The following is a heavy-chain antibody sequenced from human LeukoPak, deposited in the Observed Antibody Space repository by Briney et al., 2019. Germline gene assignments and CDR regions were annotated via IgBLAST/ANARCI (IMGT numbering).Heavy chain of an antibody. CDR2: IKSKTDGGTA. CDR1: GFTFTNAW. D-gene: IGHD6-19*01. Sequence: GGSLRLSCAASGFTFTNAWVIWVRQAPGKGLEWVGLIKSKTDGGTADYAALVRGRFTISRDDSKNILYLQMNSLKVDDTAVYYCSTGSATGWYVYWGQGTLVTVSS. J-gene: IGHJ4*02. V-gene: IGHV3-15*01. CDR3: STGSATGWYVY.